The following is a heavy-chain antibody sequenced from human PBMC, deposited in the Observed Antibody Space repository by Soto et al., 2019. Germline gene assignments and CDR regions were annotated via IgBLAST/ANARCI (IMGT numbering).Heavy chain of an antibody. D-gene: IGHD3-22*01. CDR3: AREPLSHYDSSGYYPLDY. J-gene: IGHJ4*02. CDR1: GGTFSSYA. V-gene: IGHV1-69*13. CDR2: IIPIFGTA. Sequence: SVKVSCKASGGTFSSYAISWVRQAPGQGLEWMGGIIPIFGTANYAQKFQGRVTITADESTSTAYMELSSLRSEDTAVYYCAREPLSHYDSSGYYPLDYWRQGTLVTVSS.